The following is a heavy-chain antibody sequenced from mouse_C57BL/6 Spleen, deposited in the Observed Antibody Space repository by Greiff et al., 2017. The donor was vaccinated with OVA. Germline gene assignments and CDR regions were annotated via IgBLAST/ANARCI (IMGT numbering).Heavy chain of an antibody. J-gene: IGHJ4*01. D-gene: IGHD2-2*01. Sequence: QVQLQQSGPGLVAPSQSLSITCTVSGFSLTSYGVDWVRQPPGKGLEWLGVIWGGGSTNYNSALMSRLSISKDNSNGQVFLKMNSLQTDDTAKYYSAKHEVTTAGDAMDYWGKGTSVTVSS. CDR3: AKHEVTTAGDAMDY. CDR1: GFSLTSYG. V-gene: IGHV2-9*01. CDR2: IWGGGST.